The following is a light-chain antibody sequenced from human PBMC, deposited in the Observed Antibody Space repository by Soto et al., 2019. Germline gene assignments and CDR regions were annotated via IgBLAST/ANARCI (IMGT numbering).Light chain of an antibody. Sequence: QSVLTQPASVSGSPGQSITISCTGTSSDVGGYNYVSWYQQHPGKAPKLMISDVSSRPSGISNRFSGSKSGNTASLTISGLQAEDEAEYYCSSYTSSSTRVLFGGGTQLTVL. CDR3: SSYTSSSTRVL. J-gene: IGLJ2*01. CDR1: SSDVGGYNY. CDR2: DVS. V-gene: IGLV2-14*03.